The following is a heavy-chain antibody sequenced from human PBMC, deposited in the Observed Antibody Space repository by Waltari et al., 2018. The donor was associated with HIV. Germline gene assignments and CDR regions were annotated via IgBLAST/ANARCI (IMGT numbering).Heavy chain of an antibody. V-gene: IGHV1-8*01. CDR1: GYPFSSHD. D-gene: IGHD6-19*01. J-gene: IGHJ1*01. CDR2: MNPNSGNT. Sequence: QVQLVQSGAEVTKPGASVKVSCTASGYPFSSHDINWVRQATGQGLEWMGWMNPNSGNTGYAQKFQGRVSMTRNTSISTAYMEMSSLRSEDTAVYYCARGIEVAGTEFQHWGQGTLVTVSS. CDR3: ARGIEVAGTEFQH.